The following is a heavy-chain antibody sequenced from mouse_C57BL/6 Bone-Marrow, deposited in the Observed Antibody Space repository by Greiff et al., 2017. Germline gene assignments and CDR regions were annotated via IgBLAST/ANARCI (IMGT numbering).Heavy chain of an antibody. CDR1: GFTFSDYY. V-gene: IGHV5-16*01. CDR3: ARHYDYVPYYFDY. Sequence: EVHLVESEGGLVQPGSSMKLSCTASGFTFSDYYMAWVRQVPEKGLEWVANINYDGSSTYYLDSLKSRFIISRDNAKNILYLQMSSLKSEDTATYYCARHYDYVPYYFDYWGQGTTLTVSS. CDR2: INYDGSST. J-gene: IGHJ2*01. D-gene: IGHD2-4*01.